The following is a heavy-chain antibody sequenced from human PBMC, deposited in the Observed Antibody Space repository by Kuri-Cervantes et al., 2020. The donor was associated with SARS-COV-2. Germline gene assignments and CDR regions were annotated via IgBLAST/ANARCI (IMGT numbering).Heavy chain of an antibody. CDR1: GFTFSSYA. CDR2: ISGSGGST. Sequence: GESLKISCAASGFTFSSYAMSRVRQAPGKGLEWVSAISGSGGSTYYADSVKGRFTISRDNSKNTLYLQMNSLRAEDTAVYYWAKQPGFVSRYFDLWGRGNLVTVSS. V-gene: IGHV3-23*01. CDR3: AKQPGFVSRYFDL. J-gene: IGHJ2*01.